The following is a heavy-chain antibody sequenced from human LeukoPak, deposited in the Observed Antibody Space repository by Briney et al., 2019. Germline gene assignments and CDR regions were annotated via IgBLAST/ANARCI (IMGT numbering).Heavy chain of an antibody. D-gene: IGHD2-15*01. V-gene: IGHV1-18*01. Sequence: ASVKASCKASGYTFTRNGITWVRQAPGQGLEWMGWISAHNDNTKYAQKLQGRVTMTTETSTNTAYMELRSLTSDDTAVYYCAGDGPRYCSGGICYSDHWGQGTLVTVSS. CDR3: AGDGPRYCSGGICYSDH. J-gene: IGHJ4*02. CDR2: ISAHNDNT. CDR1: GYTFTRNG.